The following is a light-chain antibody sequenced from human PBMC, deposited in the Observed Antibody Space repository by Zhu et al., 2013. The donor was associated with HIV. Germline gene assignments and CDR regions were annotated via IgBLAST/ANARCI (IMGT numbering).Light chain of an antibody. V-gene: IGKV3-11*01. J-gene: IGKJ5*01. CDR1: QSVSSTS. Sequence: EIVLTQSPGTLSLSPGERATLSCWASQSVSSTSLAWYQHKPGQAPRLLIYGASNRATGIAARFTGSGSGTDFTLTISSLEPEDFAIYYCQQFSTLITFGQGTRLEIK. CDR2: GAS. CDR3: QQFSTLIT.